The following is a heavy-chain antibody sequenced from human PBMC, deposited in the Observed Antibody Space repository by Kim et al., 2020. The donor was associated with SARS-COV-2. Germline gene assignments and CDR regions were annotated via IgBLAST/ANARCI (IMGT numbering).Heavy chain of an antibody. V-gene: IGHV3-23*01. CDR1: GFTFSSYA. D-gene: IGHD1-26*01. J-gene: IGHJ4*02. Sequence: GGSLRLSCAASGFTFSSYAMSWVRQAPGKGLEWVSAISGSGGSTYYADSVKGRFTISRDNSKNTLYLQMNSLRAEDTAVYYCAKSGSGGSYYWRWGDYWGQGTLVTVSS. CDR2: ISGSGGST. CDR3: AKSGSGGSYYWRWGDY.